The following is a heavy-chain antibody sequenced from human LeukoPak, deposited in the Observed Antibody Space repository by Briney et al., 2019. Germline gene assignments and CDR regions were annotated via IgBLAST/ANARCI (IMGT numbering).Heavy chain of an antibody. D-gene: IGHD5-18*01. J-gene: IGHJ3*02. CDR1: GGSISSYY. V-gene: IGHV4-59*01. CDR3: ARVGYSDAFDI. CDR2: IYYSGST. Sequence: SETLTLTCTVAGGSISSYYWSWIRQPPGKGLEWIGYIYYSGSTNYNPSLKSRVTISVDTSKNQFSLKLSSVTAADTAVYYCARVGYSDAFDIWGQGTMVTVSS.